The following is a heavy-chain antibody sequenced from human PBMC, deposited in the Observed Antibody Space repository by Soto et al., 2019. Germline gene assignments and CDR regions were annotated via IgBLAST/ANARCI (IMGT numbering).Heavy chain of an antibody. CDR1: GFTFSNYW. CDR2: IKDDGSAT. V-gene: IGHV3-7*01. Sequence: GGSLRLSCAASGFTFSNYWMTWVRQAPGKGLEWVANIKDDGSATNFLDSVQGRFTISRDNARNSVYLQMHSLKADDTAVYYCARPLVNWGDYWGQGTLVTVSS. J-gene: IGHJ4*02. CDR3: ARPLVNWGDY. D-gene: IGHD7-27*01.